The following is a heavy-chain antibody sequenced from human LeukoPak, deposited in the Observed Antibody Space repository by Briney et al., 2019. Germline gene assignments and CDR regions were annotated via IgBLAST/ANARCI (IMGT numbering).Heavy chain of an antibody. Sequence: TGGSLRLSCAASGFTFSSYWMHWVRQAPGKGLAWVSRINSDGSSTSYADSVKGRFTISRDNAKNTLYLQMNSLRAEDAAVYYCARDRNSYYYDSSGGIDYWGQGTLVTVSS. CDR2: INSDGSST. V-gene: IGHV3-74*01. CDR3: ARDRNSYYYDSSGGIDY. D-gene: IGHD3-22*01. CDR1: GFTFSSYW. J-gene: IGHJ4*02.